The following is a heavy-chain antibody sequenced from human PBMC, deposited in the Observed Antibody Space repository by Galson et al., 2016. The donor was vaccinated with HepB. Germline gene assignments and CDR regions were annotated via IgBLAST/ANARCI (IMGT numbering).Heavy chain of an antibody. Sequence: SLRLSCAASGFTVSSNYAMSWVRQAPGKGLEWVSIIHSGGSTYFADSVMGRFTISRDNSKNTLYLQMNSLRVDDTAVYYCAKGTTLQVHFGYFDHWGQGTLVTVSS. V-gene: IGHV3-53*05. CDR3: AKGTTLQVHFGYFDH. CDR2: IHSGGST. J-gene: IGHJ4*02. CDR1: GFTVSSNYA. D-gene: IGHD1/OR15-1a*01.